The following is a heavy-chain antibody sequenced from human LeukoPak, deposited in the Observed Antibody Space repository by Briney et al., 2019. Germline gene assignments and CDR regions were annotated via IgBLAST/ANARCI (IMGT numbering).Heavy chain of an antibody. D-gene: IGHD3-9*01. CDR2: IYYSGTT. CDR1: GGSISTYY. V-gene: IGHV4-59*08. J-gene: IGHJ4*02. Sequence: SETLSLTCTVSGGSISTYYWSWIRQVPGKGLEWIGHIYYSGTTNYNPSLKTRVNIAVDTSKKQSSLRLTDVTAADTAVYYCARGYYDILSGYYLVFWGQGTLVTVSS. CDR3: ARGYYDILSGYYLVF.